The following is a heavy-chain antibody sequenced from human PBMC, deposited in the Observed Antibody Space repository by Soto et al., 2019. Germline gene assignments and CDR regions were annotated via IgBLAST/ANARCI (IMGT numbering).Heavy chain of an antibody. CDR3: ARHPTGGGNSRVFDY. CDR2: IFYSGST. Sequence: PSETLSLTCTVSGGSISSYYWSWIRQPPGKGLEWIGYIFYSGSTNYNPSLESRLTISVDTSKNQFSLTLSSVTAADTAVYYCARHPTGGGNSRVFDYWGQRTLVTVSS. D-gene: IGHD2-21*01. CDR1: GGSISSYY. V-gene: IGHV4-59*08. J-gene: IGHJ4*02.